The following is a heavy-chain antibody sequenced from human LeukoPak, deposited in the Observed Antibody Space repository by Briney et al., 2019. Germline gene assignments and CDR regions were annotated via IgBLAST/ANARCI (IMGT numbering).Heavy chain of an antibody. CDR1: GFTFSNYW. Sequence: GGSLRLSCIASGFTFSNYWMSWVRQAQRKGMEWVASIKEDGSDKYYVDSVKGRFTISRDNTKNSLFVQMSSLRAEDTAVYYCARLKDAVTIFDCWGQGILVTVSS. D-gene: IGHD4-17*01. CDR3: ARLKDAVTIFDC. V-gene: IGHV3-7*01. J-gene: IGHJ5*01. CDR2: IKEDGSDK.